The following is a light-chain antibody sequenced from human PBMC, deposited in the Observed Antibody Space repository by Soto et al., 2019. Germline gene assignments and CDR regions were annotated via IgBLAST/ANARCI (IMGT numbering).Light chain of an antibody. V-gene: IGKV1D-12*01. CDR2: AAS. CDR1: QGISTW. CDR3: QQANSFPFT. J-gene: IGKJ3*01. Sequence: DIQMTQSPSSVSASVGDRVTMTCRASQGISTWLAWYQQKPGKAPKLLINAASRLQNGVPSRFSGSGSGTEFTLTISSLQAEDVATYFCQQANSFPFTFGPGTKVDIK.